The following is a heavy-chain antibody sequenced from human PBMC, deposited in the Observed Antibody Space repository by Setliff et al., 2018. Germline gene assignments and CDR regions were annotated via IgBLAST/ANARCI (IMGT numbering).Heavy chain of an antibody. CDR1: GGSISSYY. CDR3: ARTMYSSSWYGAFDI. CDR2: IHYSGSP. Sequence: SETLSLTCTVSGGSISSYYWNWIRQPPGKGLEWIGYIHYSGSPNYHPSLKSRVSTSVDTSQNQISLKLGSVTAADTAVYYCARTMYSSSWYGAFDIWGQGTMVTVSS. V-gene: IGHV4-59*01. J-gene: IGHJ3*02. D-gene: IGHD6-13*01.